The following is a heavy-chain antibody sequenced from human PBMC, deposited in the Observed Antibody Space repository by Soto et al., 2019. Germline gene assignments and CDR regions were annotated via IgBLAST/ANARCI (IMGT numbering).Heavy chain of an antibody. CDR1: GFTFSSYA. J-gene: IGHJ2*01. D-gene: IGHD4-4*01. V-gene: IGHV3-30-3*01. Sequence: GGSLRLSCAASGFTFSSYAMHWVRQAPGKGLEWVAVISYDGSNKYYADSVKGRFTISRDNSKNTLYLQMNSLRAEDTAVYYCARPLWRDDYNWGYFDLWGRGTLVSVSS. CDR3: ARPLWRDDYNWGYFDL. CDR2: ISYDGSNK.